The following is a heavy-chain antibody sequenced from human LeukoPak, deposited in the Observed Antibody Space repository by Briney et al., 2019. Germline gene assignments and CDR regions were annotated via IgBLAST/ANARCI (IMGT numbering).Heavy chain of an antibody. Sequence: GESLQISCKGSGYSFTSYWIGWVRQMPGKGLEWMGIIYPGDSDTRYSPSFQGQVTISADKSISTAYLQWSSLRAEDTAVYYCARDAYYSDSSGYYLPGGADYWGQGTPVTVSS. D-gene: IGHD3-22*01. CDR1: GYSFTSYW. CDR3: ARDAYYSDSSGYYLPGGADY. J-gene: IGHJ4*02. CDR2: IYPGDSDT. V-gene: IGHV5-51*01.